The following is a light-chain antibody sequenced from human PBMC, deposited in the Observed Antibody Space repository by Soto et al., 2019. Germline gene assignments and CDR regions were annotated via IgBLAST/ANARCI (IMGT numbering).Light chain of an antibody. J-gene: IGKJ4*02. CDR1: QNISNN. CDR2: GAS. Sequence: ATLAYMDSQNISNNLAWYQQRPGQAPKLLIYGASTRASGVPDRFRGSGSGTEFTLTISSLQAEDVAIYYCQQYYNNPRTFGGGTKVDIK. CDR3: QQYYNNPRT. V-gene: IGKV3-15*01.